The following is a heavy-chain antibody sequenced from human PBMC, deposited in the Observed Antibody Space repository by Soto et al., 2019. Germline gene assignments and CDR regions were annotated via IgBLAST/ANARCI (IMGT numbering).Heavy chain of an antibody. J-gene: IGHJ4*02. D-gene: IGHD6-13*01. Sequence: GGSLRLSCVASGFSFSDSARHWVRQAPGKGLEWVGRIRTKANDYGTRYAASVRGRFTLSRDDSQNTLYLQMNSLRGEDTAVYYCARGPFYGSSWGQGTLVTVSS. V-gene: IGHV3-73*01. CDR3: ARGPFYGSS. CDR1: GFSFSDSA. CDR2: IRTKANDYGT.